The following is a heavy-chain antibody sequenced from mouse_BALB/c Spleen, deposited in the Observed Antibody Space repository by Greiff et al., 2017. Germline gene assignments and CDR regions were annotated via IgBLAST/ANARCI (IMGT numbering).Heavy chain of an antibody. CDR1: GFTFSSYT. CDR2: ISNGGGST. D-gene: IGHD2-3*01. J-gene: IGHJ3*01. CDR3: ARNDGYLPLAY. Sequence: EVQGVDSGGGLVQPGGSLKLSCAASGFTFSSYTMSWVRQTPEKRLEWVAYISNGGGSTYYPDTVKGRFTISRDNAKNTLYLQMSSLKSEDTAMYYCARNDGYLPLAYWGQGTLVTVSA. V-gene: IGHV5-12-2*01.